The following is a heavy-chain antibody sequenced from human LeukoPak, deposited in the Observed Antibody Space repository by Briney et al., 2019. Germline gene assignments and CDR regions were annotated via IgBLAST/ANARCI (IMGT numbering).Heavy chain of an antibody. CDR1: GGTFSSYA. V-gene: IGHV1-69*13. J-gene: IGHJ4*02. CDR3: ARAGEYCSNTSCYRFDY. D-gene: IGHD2-2*01. Sequence: SVKVSCKASGGTFSSYAISWVRQAPGQGLEWMGGIIPIFGTANYAQKFQGRVTITADESTSTAYMELSSLRSEDTAVYYCARAGEYCSNTSCYRFDYWGQGTLVTVSS. CDR2: IIPIFGTA.